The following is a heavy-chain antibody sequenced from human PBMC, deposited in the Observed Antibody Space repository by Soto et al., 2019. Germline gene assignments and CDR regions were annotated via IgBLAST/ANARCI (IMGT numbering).Heavy chain of an antibody. D-gene: IGHD3-10*01. Sequence: PGGSLRLSCTASGFTFSAYGVHWVRQAPGKGLEWVATIWSDGRNKFYADSVRGRFSVSRDTSKNTVQLQMDTLTVEDTGIYYCXRAAGPPRGHYYCQMDVWGQGTAVTVSS. CDR1: GFTFSAYG. V-gene: IGHV3-33*01. CDR3: XRAAGPPRGHYYCQMDV. J-gene: IGHJ6*02. CDR2: IWSDGRNK.